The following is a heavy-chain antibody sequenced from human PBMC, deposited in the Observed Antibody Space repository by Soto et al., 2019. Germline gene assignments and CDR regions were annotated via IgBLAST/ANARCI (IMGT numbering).Heavy chain of an antibody. V-gene: IGHV3-23*01. CDR1: GFTFSNYA. J-gene: IGHJ4*02. D-gene: IGHD7-27*01. CDR3: ATGRQMGY. Sequence: DVQVLESGGDLVQPGESLRLSCAASGFTFSNYAMTWDRQAPGKGLEWVSTMSGSGDSIYYADSVKGRFTISRDNSKNTLYLQMNSLRADDWAVYYCATGRQMGYWGQGTLVIVSS. CDR2: MSGSGDSI.